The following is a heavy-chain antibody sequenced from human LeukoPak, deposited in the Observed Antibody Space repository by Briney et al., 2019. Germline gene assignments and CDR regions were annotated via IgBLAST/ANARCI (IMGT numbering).Heavy chain of an antibody. D-gene: IGHD3-22*01. Sequence: PSETLSLTCTVSGGCISSSSYYWSWIRQPPGKGLEGIGYIYYSGSTNYNPSLKSRVTISADTSKNQFSLKLSSVTAADTAMYYCTRRVVVIGLHYFDSWGQGTLVTVSS. V-gene: IGHV4-61*05. CDR3: TRRVVVIGLHYFDS. CDR1: GGCISSSSYY. J-gene: IGHJ4*02. CDR2: IYYSGST.